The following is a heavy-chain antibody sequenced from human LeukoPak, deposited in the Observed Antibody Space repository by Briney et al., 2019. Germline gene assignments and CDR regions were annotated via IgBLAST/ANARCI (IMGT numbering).Heavy chain of an antibody. CDR3: AKDSAFYYIDV. J-gene: IGHJ6*03. CDR1: GFTFNNYG. CDR2: IRYNGNNQ. Sequence: PGGSLRLSYAASGFTFNNYGMHWVRQAPGKGLEWVASIRYNGNNQYYADSVKGRFTISRDNSKNTLYLQMNSLKGDDTAVYYCAKDSAFYYIDVWGKGTTVIISS. D-gene: IGHD3-10*01. V-gene: IGHV3-30*02.